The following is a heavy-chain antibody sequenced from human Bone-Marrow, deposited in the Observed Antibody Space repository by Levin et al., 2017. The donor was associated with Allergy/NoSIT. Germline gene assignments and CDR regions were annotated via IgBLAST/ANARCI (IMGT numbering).Heavy chain of an antibody. D-gene: IGHD1-14*01. V-gene: IGHV3-33*01. CDR1: GFTLDNFD. CDR3: ARARNLYYFDY. J-gene: IGHJ4*02. CDR2: IWNDGINT. Sequence: GESLKISCTASGFTLDNFDMYWVRQAPGKGLEWVANIWNDGINTYYADSVKGRFTISRDNSKSTLYLEMNSLRAEDTAVYYCARARNLYYFDYWGQGTLVTVSS.